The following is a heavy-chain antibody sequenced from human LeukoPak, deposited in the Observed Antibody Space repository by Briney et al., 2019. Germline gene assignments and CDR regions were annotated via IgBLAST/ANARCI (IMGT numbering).Heavy chain of an antibody. J-gene: IGHJ4*02. CDR2: ISSTSTYI. CDR1: GFIFSSYS. Sequence: PGGSLRLSCAASGFIFSSYSMNWVRHAPGKGLEWVSSISSTSTYIHYVDSLKGRFTISRDNARNSLYLQINSLRVEDTAVYYCARVQRGEMATFDYWGQGTLVTVSS. D-gene: IGHD5-24*01. CDR3: ARVQRGEMATFDY. V-gene: IGHV3-21*01.